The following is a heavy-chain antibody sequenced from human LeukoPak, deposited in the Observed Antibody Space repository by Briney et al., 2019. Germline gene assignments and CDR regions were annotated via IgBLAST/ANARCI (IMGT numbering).Heavy chain of an antibody. CDR1: GGSISSGGYY. CDR2: IYHSGST. Sequence: SETRSLTCTVSGGSISSGGYYWSWIRQPPGNGLEWIGYIYHSGSTYYNPSLKSRVTISVDRAKNQFSLKLSSVTAADTAVYYCARIGTVIVQYYFDHWGQGTLVTVSS. J-gene: IGHJ4*02. D-gene: IGHD2-21*01. CDR3: ARIGTVIVQYYFDH. V-gene: IGHV4-30-2*01.